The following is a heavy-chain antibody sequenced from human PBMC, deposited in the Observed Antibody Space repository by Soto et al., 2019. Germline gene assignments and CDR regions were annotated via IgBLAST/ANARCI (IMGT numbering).Heavy chain of an antibody. Sequence: SETLSLTCNVSGGSINNYYWSWVRQPPGKGLEWIGYIYYTGTTTYSPSLKSRVTISVDTSMNQISLKLSSVTAADTAFYYCARLGGYYQSLDTWGQGTLVTVSS. V-gene: IGHV4-59*08. CDR3: ARLGGYYQSLDT. D-gene: IGHD3-22*01. CDR1: GGSINNYY. J-gene: IGHJ5*02. CDR2: IYYTGTT.